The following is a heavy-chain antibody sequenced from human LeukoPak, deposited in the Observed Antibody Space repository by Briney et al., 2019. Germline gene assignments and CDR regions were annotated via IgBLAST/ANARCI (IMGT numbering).Heavy chain of an antibody. V-gene: IGHV3-23*01. CDR3: ARFIPVAHFDY. Sequence: GGSLRLSCAASGFTFSSYGMSWVRQAPGKGLEWVSAISGSGGSTYYADSVKGRFTISRDNSKNALYLQMNSLRAEDTAVYYCARFIPVAHFDYWGQGTLVTVSS. CDR2: ISGSGGST. D-gene: IGHD6-19*01. J-gene: IGHJ4*02. CDR1: GFTFSSYG.